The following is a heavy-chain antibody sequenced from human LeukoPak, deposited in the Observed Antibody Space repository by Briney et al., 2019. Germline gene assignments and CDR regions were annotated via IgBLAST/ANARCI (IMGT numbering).Heavy chain of an antibody. CDR3: ARPPRSIRQLAAEYFQH. CDR2: ISYDGSNK. V-gene: IGHV3-30-3*01. J-gene: IGHJ1*01. D-gene: IGHD6-13*01. Sequence: GGSLRLSCAAAGFTFSSYAMHWVRQAPGKGLEWVAVISYDGSNKYYADSVKGRFTISRDNSKNTLYLQMNSLRAEDTAVYYCARPPRSIRQLAAEYFQHWGQGTLVTVSS. CDR1: GFTFSSYA.